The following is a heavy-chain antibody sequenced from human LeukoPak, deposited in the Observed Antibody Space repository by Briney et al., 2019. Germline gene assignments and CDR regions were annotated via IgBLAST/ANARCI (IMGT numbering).Heavy chain of an antibody. CDR2: ISGSGGST. Sequence: GGSLRLSCVASGFTFSSYAMSWVRQAPGKGLEWVSAISGSGGSTYYADSVKGRFTISRDNSKNTLYLQMNSLRAEDTAVYYCAKDRRSYGPNGYFDYWGQGTLVTVSS. CDR1: GFTFSSYA. J-gene: IGHJ4*02. V-gene: IGHV3-23*01. D-gene: IGHD5-18*01. CDR3: AKDRRSYGPNGYFDY.